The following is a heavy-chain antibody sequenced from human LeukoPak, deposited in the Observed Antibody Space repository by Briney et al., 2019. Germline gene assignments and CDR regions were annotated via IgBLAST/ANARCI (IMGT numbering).Heavy chain of an antibody. CDR3: ARIDTYYYDSSTYSDAFDI. CDR2: INPNSGTT. J-gene: IGHJ3*02. V-gene: IGHV1-2*02. CDR1: GYTFTVYY. Sequence: ASVTVSCKASGYTFTVYYMHWVRQAPGQGLEWMGWINPNSGTTDYAQRFQGRVTMTRDTSISTAYMELSRLRSDDTAVYYCARIDTYYYDSSTYSDAFDIWGPGTMVTVSS. D-gene: IGHD3-22*01.